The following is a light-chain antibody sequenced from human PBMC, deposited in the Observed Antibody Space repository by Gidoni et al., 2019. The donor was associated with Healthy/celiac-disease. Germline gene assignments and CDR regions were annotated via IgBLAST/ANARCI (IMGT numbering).Light chain of an antibody. V-gene: IGLV1-40*01. Sequence: QSVLTQPPSVSGAPGQRVTIPCTGGSSNIGAGYDVHWYQHLPGTAPKLLSYGNDNRPSGVPDRFSGSRSGTSASLAITGLQAEDEADYYCQSYDHSLSGSYVFGTGSKVTVL. CDR3: QSYDHSLSGSYV. CDR2: GND. CDR1: SSNIGAGYD. J-gene: IGLJ1*01.